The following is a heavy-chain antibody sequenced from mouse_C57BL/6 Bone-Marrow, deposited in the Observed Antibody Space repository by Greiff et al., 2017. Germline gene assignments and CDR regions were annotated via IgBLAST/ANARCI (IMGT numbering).Heavy chain of an antibody. Sequence: EVQLVESGGGLVKPGGSLKLSCAASGFTFSSYTMSWVRQTPEKRLEWVATISGGGGNTYYPDSVKGRFTISRDNAKNTLYLQMSSLRSEDTALYYCARPFITTVVALYYYAMDYWGPGASVTVSS. CDR1: GFTFSSYT. CDR2: ISGGGGNT. CDR3: ARPFITTVVALYYYAMDY. V-gene: IGHV5-9*01. D-gene: IGHD1-1*01. J-gene: IGHJ4*01.